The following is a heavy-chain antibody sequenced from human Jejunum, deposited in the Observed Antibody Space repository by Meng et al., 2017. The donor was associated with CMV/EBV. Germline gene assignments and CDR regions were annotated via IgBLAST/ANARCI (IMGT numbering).Heavy chain of an antibody. D-gene: IGHD2-15*01. J-gene: IGHJ4*02. CDR3: ARDLVAATAPNN. Sequence: ASGFAFSTYAMNWVRLVPGKGLEWVSTIDATSTYIYYGDSVKGRFTISRDNARDSLYLQMNSLRAEDTALYYCARDLVAATAPNNWGQGTLVTVSS. V-gene: IGHV3-21*01. CDR1: GFAFSTYA. CDR2: IDATSTYI.